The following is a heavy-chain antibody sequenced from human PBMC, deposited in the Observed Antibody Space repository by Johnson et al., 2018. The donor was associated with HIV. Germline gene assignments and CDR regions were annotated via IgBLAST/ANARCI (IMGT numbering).Heavy chain of an antibody. Sequence: VQLVESGGGLVQRGGSLRLSCAASGFTFNTYVMNWVRQAPGKGLEWVSLIAASGDSTYYGDSVKGRFTISRDNARNSLYLQMNSLRAEDTAVYYCVKWAYYYGSGYAFDIWGQGTMVTVSS. V-gene: IGHV3-23*04. CDR3: VKWAYYYGSGYAFDI. CDR1: GFTFNTYV. J-gene: IGHJ3*02. D-gene: IGHD3-10*01. CDR2: IAASGDST.